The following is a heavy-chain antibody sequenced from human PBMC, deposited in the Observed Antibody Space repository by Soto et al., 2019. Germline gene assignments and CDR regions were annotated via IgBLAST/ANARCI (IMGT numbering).Heavy chain of an antibody. V-gene: IGHV4-34*01. D-gene: IGHD2-2*01. J-gene: IGHJ6*02. CDR3: ARGRQVTPAALFKRAGDYSMDV. Sequence: QVQLQQWGAGLLKPPETLSLTCAVYGGSFRGYSWTWIRQPPGKGLEWIGEVNHSGSTYYSPSLMSRVTLSIDTSKNQFSLKLSSVTAADTAVYYCARGRQVTPAALFKRAGDYSMDVWGQGTKVTVSS. CDR2: VNHSGST. CDR1: GGSFRGYS.